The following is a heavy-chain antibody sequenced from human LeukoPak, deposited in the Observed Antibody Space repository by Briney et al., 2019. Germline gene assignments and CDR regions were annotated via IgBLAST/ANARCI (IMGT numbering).Heavy chain of an antibody. CDR2: INPNSGGT. CDR3: ARAGSKAARSYYYSYMDI. Sequence: SVKVSCKASGYTFTGYYIQWVRQAPRQGLEWMGWINPNSGGTNYAQKLQGRVTMTRDTSISPANMELSRLRSDDTAVYYCARAGSKAARSYYYSYMDIWGKGTTVTVSS. D-gene: IGHD6-6*01. V-gene: IGHV1-2*02. CDR1: GYTFTGYY. J-gene: IGHJ6*03.